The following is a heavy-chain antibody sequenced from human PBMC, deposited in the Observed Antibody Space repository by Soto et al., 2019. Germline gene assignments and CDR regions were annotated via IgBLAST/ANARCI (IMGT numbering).Heavy chain of an antibody. Sequence: SETLSLTCAVYGGSFSGYYWSWIRQPPGKGLEWIGEINHSGSTNYNPSLKSRVTISVDTSKNQFSLKLSSVTAADTAVYYCARLRAYGDYFPSWGQDPLVPLSP. CDR2: INHSGST. CDR1: GGSFSGYY. V-gene: IGHV4-34*01. CDR3: ARLRAYGDYFPS. D-gene: IGHD4-17*01. J-gene: IGHJ1*01.